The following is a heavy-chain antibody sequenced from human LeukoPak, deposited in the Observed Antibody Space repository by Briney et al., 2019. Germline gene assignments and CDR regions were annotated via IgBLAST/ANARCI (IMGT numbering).Heavy chain of an antibody. D-gene: IGHD3-22*01. CDR1: GLTVSSNY. V-gene: IGHV3-53*01. J-gene: IGHJ4*02. CDR3: ANYDTTGFYFDQ. Sequence: GGSLRLSCSASGLTVSSNYMSWVRQAPGKGLEWFSLLYSDGTTYYSDSVRGRFAISRDNSKNTLYLQMFSLRAEDTAVYYCANYDTTGFYFDQWGQGTLVTVSS. CDR2: LYSDGTT.